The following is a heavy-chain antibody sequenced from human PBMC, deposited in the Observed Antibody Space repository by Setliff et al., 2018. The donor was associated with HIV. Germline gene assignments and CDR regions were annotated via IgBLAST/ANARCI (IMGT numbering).Heavy chain of an antibody. Sequence: SVKVSCKASGFTFTSSAMQWVRQARGQRLEWIGWIVVGSGNTNYAQKFQERVTITRDMSTSTAYMELSSLRSEDTAVYYCAAGYYYDSSGYYQVFDYWGQGTRVTVSS. CDR2: IVVGSGNT. J-gene: IGHJ4*02. CDR1: GFTFTSSA. V-gene: IGHV1-58*02. D-gene: IGHD3-22*01. CDR3: AAGYYYDSSGYYQVFDY.